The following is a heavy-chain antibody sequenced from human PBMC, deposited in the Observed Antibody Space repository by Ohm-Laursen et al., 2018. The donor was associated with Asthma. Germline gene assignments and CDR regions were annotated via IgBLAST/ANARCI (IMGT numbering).Heavy chain of an antibody. V-gene: IGHV3-30-3*01. Sequence: SLRLSCSAPGFTFRSYAMHWVRQAPGKGLEWVAVGGSYYDGGLKYYADSVNGRFTVSRDDSKNTLYLQMNSLRPDDTAVYYCARARSGSSYDYWGQGTLVTVSS. D-gene: IGHD1-26*01. CDR2: GGSYYDGGLK. J-gene: IGHJ4*02. CDR1: GFTFRSYA. CDR3: ARARSGSSYDY.